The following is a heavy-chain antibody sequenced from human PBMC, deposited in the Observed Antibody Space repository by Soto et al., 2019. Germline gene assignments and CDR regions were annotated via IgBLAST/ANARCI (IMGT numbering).Heavy chain of an antibody. J-gene: IGHJ5*02. D-gene: IGHD2-15*01. CDR3: ARAQVVAATVSGFDP. CDR2: INAGNGNT. Sequence: GASVKVSCKASGYTFTSYAMHWVRQAPGQRLEWMGWINAGNGNTKYSQKFQGRVTITRDTSASTAYMELSSLRSEDTAVYYCARAQVVAATVSGFDPWGQGTLVTVSS. V-gene: IGHV1-3*01. CDR1: GYTFTSYA.